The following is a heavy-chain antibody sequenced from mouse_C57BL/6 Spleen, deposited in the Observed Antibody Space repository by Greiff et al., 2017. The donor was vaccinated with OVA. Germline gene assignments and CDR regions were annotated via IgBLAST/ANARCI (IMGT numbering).Heavy chain of an antibody. CDR2: IYPGSGST. J-gene: IGHJ2*01. D-gene: IGHD1-1*01. CDR1: GYTFTSYW. V-gene: IGHV1-55*01. CDR3: ARNYGSSYYFDY. Sequence: VQLQQPGAELVKPGASVKMSCKASGYTFTSYWITWVKQRPGQGLEWIGDIYPGSGSTNYNEKFKSKATLTVDTSSSTAYMQLSSLTSEDSEVYYCARNYGSSYYFDYWGQGTTLTVSS.